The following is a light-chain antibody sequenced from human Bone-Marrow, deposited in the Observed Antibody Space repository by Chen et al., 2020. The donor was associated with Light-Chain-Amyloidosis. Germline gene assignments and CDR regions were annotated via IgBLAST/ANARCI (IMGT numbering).Light chain of an antibody. CDR3: HSADSSGTYEVI. CDR2: RDT. Sequence: SYELTQPPSVSVSPGQTARITCSGDDLPTEYAYWYQQKPGQAPVLVIHRDTERPSGISERFSGSSSGTSATLTIIGVPAEDEADYPWHSADSSGTYEVIFGGGTKLSVL. CDR1: DLPTEY. J-gene: IGLJ2*01. V-gene: IGLV3-25*03.